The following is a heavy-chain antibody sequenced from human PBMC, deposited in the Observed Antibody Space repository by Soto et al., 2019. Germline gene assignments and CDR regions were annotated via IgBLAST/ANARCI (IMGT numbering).Heavy chain of an antibody. CDR3: VRGNSAARPHY. CDR1: GGSISSGGYY. Sequence: QVQLQESGPGLVKPSQTLSLTCTVSGGSISSGGYYWTWIRQQSGKGLEWIGYIHYTGGAHYNPSLKSRVNISVDTSKNQFSLKLSSVTAADTAVYYCVRGNSAARPHYWGQGTLVTVSS. V-gene: IGHV4-31*03. D-gene: IGHD6-6*01. J-gene: IGHJ4*02. CDR2: IHYTGGA.